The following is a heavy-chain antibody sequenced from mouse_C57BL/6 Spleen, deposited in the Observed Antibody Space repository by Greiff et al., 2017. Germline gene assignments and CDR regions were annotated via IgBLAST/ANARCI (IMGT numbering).Heavy chain of an antibody. CDR1: GYTFTSYW. CDR2: IDPSDSYT. CDR3: ATPKAFAY. Sequence: QVQLQQPGAELVKPGASVKLSCKASGYTFTSYWMPWVKQRPGQGLEWIGEIDPSDSYTNYNQKFKGKATLTVDTSSSTAYMQLSSLTSEDSAVYYCATPKAFAYWGQGTLVTVSA. J-gene: IGHJ3*01. V-gene: IGHV1-50*01.